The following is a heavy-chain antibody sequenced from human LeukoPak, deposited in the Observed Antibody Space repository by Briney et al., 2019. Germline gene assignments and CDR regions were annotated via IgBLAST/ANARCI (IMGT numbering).Heavy chain of an antibody. CDR2: IYYSGST. J-gene: IGHJ4*02. Sequence: AETQSLTCTVSGGSISSYYWSWIRQPPGKGLEWIGYIYYSGSTNYNPSLKKRVTISVDMSKNQFSLKLSSVTAADTAVYYCARDRRDYGDLDHLFDYWGQGNRVHGSS. CDR3: ARDRRDYGDLDHLFDY. D-gene: IGHD4-17*01. V-gene: IGHV4-59*01. CDR1: GGSISSYY.